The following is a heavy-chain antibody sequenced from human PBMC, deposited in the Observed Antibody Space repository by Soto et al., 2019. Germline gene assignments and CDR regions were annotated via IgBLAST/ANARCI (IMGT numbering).Heavy chain of an antibody. J-gene: IGHJ4*02. V-gene: IGHV3-23*01. CDR2: ISDSGASS. CDR3: TNDARRTGLVGIRAG. D-gene: IGHD2-8*02. Sequence: QPGGNLRLSSSGSGFTFSGYAMSCVRRAPGKGLEWVSTISDSGASSYSADSVKGRFSISRDNSRNTLYLQMTSLRADDTAVYYWTNDARRTGLVGIRAGCGQGALVTVSS. CDR1: GFTFSGYA.